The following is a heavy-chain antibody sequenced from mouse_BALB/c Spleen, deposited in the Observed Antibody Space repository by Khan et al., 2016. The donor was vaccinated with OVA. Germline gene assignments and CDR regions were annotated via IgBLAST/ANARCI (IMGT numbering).Heavy chain of an antibody. D-gene: IGHD1-1*01. CDR1: GYIFTSYW. CDR3: VNHGSSSAWFNY. CDR2: INPATDYT. J-gene: IGHJ3*01. V-gene: IGHV1-7*01. Sequence: QIQLVQSGAELAKPGASVKMSCKASGYIFTSYWMHWVKQRPGQGLEWIGYINPATDYTEYNQKFKNKATLTADKSSSTAYMQLSSLTSEDSAVYYCVNHGSSSAWFNYWGQGTPVTVSA.